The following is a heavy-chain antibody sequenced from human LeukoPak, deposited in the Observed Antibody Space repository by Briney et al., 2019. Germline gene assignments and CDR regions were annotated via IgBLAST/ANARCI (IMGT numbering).Heavy chain of an antibody. V-gene: IGHV3-23*01. CDR3: AKTSRRDSAYDSPFDY. CDR1: GFTFSTYA. Sequence: GGSLRLSCAASGFTFSTYAMTWVRQAPWKGLEWVSAVRGSGTDTYHADSVKGRFTISRDNSKNTLYLQMNSLRAEDTAIYYCAKTSRRDSAYDSPFDYWGQGTLVTVSS. CDR2: VRGSGTDT. J-gene: IGHJ4*02. D-gene: IGHD5-12*01.